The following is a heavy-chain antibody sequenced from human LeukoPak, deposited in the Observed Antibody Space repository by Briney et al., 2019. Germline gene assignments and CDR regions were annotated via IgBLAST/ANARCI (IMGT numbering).Heavy chain of an antibody. CDR2: INPNSGGT. D-gene: IGHD5-18*01. CDR3: AAIQLWLHAFDS. CDR1: GYTFTGCY. J-gene: IGHJ3*02. V-gene: IGHV1-2*06. Sequence: ASVKVSCKASGYTFTGCYMHWVRQAPGQGLEWMGRINPNSGGTNYAQKFQGRVTMTRDTSISTAYMELSRLRSDDTAVYYCAAIQLWLHAFDSWGQGTMVTVST.